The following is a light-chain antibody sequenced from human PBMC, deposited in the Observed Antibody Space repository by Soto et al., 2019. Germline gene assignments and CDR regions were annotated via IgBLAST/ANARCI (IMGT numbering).Light chain of an antibody. Sequence: DIQMTQSPSSLSASVGDSVTITYRASQGISNYLAWYQQKPGKVPKLLIYAASTLLSGVPSRFSGSGSGTDFTLTISSLQHEDVATYYCQTYNSAPFNFGPGTKVDIK. CDR1: QGISNY. CDR2: AAS. V-gene: IGKV1-27*01. CDR3: QTYNSAPFN. J-gene: IGKJ3*01.